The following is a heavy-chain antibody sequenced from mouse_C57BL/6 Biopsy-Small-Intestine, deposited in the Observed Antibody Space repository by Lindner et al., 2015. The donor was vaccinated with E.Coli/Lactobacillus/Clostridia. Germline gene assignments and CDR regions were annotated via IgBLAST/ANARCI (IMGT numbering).Heavy chain of an antibody. Sequence: VQLQESGPELVKPGTSVKISCKASGYSFTDYFIHWVKQSHGNILDWIGYFYPYNGVSSYNQKFKGKATLTVDKSSSTAYMELHSLTSEDSAVYFCSGAGYWGQGTSLTVSS. V-gene: IGHV1-31*01. J-gene: IGHJ2*03. CDR3: SGAGY. CDR2: FYPYNGVS. CDR1: GYSFTDYF.